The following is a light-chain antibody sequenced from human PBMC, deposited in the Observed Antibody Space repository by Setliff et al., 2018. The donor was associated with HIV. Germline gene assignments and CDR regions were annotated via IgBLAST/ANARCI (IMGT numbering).Light chain of an antibody. CDR2: EVS. CDR3: SSYTSSTPLYV. J-gene: IGLJ1*01. V-gene: IGLV2-14*01. CDR1: SSDVGTYNF. Sequence: QSVLTQPASVSGSPGQSITISCTGISSDVGTYNFVSWYQQHPGKAPKLMIYEVSNRPSGVSNRFSGSKSGNTASLTISGLQAEDEADYYCSSYTSSTPLYVFGTGTKVTV.